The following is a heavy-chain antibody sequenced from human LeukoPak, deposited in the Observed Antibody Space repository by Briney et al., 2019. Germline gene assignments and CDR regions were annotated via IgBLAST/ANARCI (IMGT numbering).Heavy chain of an antibody. D-gene: IGHD4-23*01. Sequence: ASVKVSCKASGYTFTSYGISWVRQAPGQGLEWMGWISANNGNTTYARKLQGRVTMTTDTSTSTAYMELRSLRSDDTAVYYCARGRLRWSFDAFDIWGQGTMVTVSS. V-gene: IGHV1-18*01. CDR3: ARGRLRWSFDAFDI. CDR1: GYTFTSYG. J-gene: IGHJ3*02. CDR2: ISANNGNT.